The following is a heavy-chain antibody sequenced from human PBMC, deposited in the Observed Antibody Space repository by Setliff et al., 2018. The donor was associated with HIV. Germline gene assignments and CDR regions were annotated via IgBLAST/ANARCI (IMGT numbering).Heavy chain of an antibody. V-gene: IGHV1-2*04. D-gene: IGHD3-22*01. CDR3: ARDRSHYYDSSGYYPDAFDI. J-gene: IGHJ3*02. Sequence: ASVKVSCKASGYTFTAYNMHWVRQAPGQGLEWMGWINPNSGGTNYAQKFQGWVTMTRDTSISTAYMELSRLRSDDTAVYYCARDRSHYYDSSGYYPDAFDIWGQGTMVTVSS. CDR2: INPNSGGT. CDR1: GYTFTAYN.